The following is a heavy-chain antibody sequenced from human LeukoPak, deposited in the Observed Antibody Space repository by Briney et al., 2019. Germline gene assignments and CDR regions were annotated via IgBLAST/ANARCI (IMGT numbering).Heavy chain of an antibody. D-gene: IGHD3-22*01. Sequence: ASVNVSCKVSGYTLTELSMHWVRQAPGKGLEWMGGFDPEDGETIYARKFQGRVTMTEDTSTDTAYMELSSLRSEDTAVYYCATALLYDSSGYAPSDYWGQGTLVTVSS. V-gene: IGHV1-24*01. J-gene: IGHJ4*02. CDR1: GYTLTELS. CDR3: ATALLYDSSGYAPSDY. CDR2: FDPEDGET.